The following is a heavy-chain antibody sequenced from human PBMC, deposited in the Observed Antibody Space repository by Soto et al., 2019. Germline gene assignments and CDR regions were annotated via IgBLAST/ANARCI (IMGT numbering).Heavy chain of an antibody. Sequence: PGGSLRLSCAASGFTFSSYSMNWVRQAPGKGLEWVSSISSSSSYIYYADSVKGRFTISRDNAKNSLYLQMNSLRAEDTAVYYCARDRDRDSAFDIWGQGTMVTVSS. CDR1: GFTFSSYS. J-gene: IGHJ3*02. CDR3: ARDRDRDSAFDI. CDR2: ISSSSSYI. V-gene: IGHV3-21*01. D-gene: IGHD3-22*01.